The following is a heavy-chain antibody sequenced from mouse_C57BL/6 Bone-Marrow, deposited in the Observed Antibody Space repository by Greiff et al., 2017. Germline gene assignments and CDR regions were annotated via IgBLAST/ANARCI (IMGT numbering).Heavy chain of an antibody. CDR2: IYPNSGST. V-gene: IGHV1-64*01. CDR1: GYTFTSYW. J-gene: IGHJ1*03. D-gene: IGHD1-1*01. Sequence: VQLQQPGAELVKPGASVKLSCKASGYTFTSYWMHWVKQRPGQGLEWIGMIYPNSGSTNYNEKFKSKATLTVDKSSSTAYMQLSSLTSEDSAVYYCARPFITTVVARGNWYFDVWGTGTTVTVSS. CDR3: ARPFITTVVARGNWYFDV.